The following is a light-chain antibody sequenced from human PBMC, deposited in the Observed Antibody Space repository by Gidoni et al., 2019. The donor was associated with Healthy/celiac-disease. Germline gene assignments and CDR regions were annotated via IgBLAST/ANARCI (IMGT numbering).Light chain of an antibody. CDR2: AAS. V-gene: IGKV1-39*01. J-gene: IGKJ2*01. CDR1: QSISSY. Sequence: DIQMTQSPSSLSASVGDRVTITCRASQSISSYLNWYQQKPGKAPKLLIYAASSLQCGVPSRFSGSGSGSDFTLTISSLQPEDFATYYCQQSYSTLRTFGQGTKLEIK. CDR3: QQSYSTLRT.